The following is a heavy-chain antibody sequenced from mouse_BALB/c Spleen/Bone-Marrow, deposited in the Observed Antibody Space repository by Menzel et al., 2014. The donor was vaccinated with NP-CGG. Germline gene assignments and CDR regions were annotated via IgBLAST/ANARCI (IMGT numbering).Heavy chain of an antibody. CDR1: GFTFTDYY. J-gene: IGHJ1*01. CDR3: ARDINYDIYWYFDV. D-gene: IGHD2-4*01. V-gene: IGHV7-3*02. CDR2: SRNKANGYTT. Sequence: EVKLMESGGGLAQPGGSLRLSCATSGFTFTDYYMSWVRQPPGKALEWLGFSRNKANGYTTEYSASVKGRFTISRDNSQSIPYLQMNTLRAEDSATYYCARDINYDIYWYFDVWGAGTTVTVSS.